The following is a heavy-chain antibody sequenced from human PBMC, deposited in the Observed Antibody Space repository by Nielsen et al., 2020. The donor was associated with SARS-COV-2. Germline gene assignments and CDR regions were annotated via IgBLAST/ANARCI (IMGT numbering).Heavy chain of an antibody. J-gene: IGHJ6*01. V-gene: IGHV3-74*01. CDR1: GFTFSDKR. CDR3: ARSYYVNSRIDV. D-gene: IGHD3-10*02. CDR2: INTDGRII. Sequence: GGSLRLSCTAYGFTFSDKRMHWVRQDPGKGLFWVSRINTDGRIIGYADSVKGRFTISRDNAQNTLYLQMSSLRAEDTAVYYCARSYYVNSRIDVWGQGTTVTVSS.